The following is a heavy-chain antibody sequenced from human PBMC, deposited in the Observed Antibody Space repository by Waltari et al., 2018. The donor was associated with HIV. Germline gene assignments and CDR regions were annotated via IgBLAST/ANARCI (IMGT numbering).Heavy chain of an antibody. CDR3: ARAPIAVAVAFDI. D-gene: IGHD6-19*01. V-gene: IGHV3-53*01. J-gene: IGHJ3*02. CDR2: IYSGGRT. Sequence: EVQLVESGGGLIQPGGSLRLSCAASGFTVSSNYMSWVRQAPGKGLEWVSVIYSGGRTYYADSVKGRFTISRDNSKNTLYLQMNSLRAEDTAVYYCARAPIAVAVAFDIWGQGTMVTVSS. CDR1: GFTVSSNY.